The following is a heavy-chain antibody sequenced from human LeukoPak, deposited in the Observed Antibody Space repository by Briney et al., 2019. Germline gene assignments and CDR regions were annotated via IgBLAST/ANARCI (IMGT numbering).Heavy chain of an antibody. CDR2: IYASGST. D-gene: IGHD6-6*01. CDR1: GGSFSGYY. CDR3: ARDSNLEYSSSRGLGR. V-gene: IGHV4-4*07. Sequence: SETLSLTCAVYGGSFSGYYWSWIRQPAGKGLEWIGRIYASGSTYYNPSLKSLVTMSVDTSKNQFSLRLTTVTAADTAVYYCARDSNLEYSSSRGLGRWGQGTLVTVSS. J-gene: IGHJ4*02.